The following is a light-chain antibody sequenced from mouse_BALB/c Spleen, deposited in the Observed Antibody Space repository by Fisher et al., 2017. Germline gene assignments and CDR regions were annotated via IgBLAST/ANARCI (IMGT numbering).Light chain of an antibody. CDR3: QQWSSNPLT. V-gene: IGKV4-55*01. J-gene: IGKJ5*01. CDR1: SSVSY. CDR2: DTS. Sequence: IVITQTPALMAASPGEKVTMTCSASSSVSYMYWYQQKPGSSPRLLIYDTSNLASGVPVRFSGSGSGNSYSLTISSMEGEDAATYYCQQWSSNPLTFGAGTKLELK.